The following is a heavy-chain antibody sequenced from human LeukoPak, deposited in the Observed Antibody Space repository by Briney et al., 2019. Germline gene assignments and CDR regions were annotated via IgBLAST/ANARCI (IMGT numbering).Heavy chain of an antibody. CDR3: ARSGDSSSWYYYYYGMDV. CDR1: GYTFTSYA. V-gene: IGHV1-3*01. D-gene: IGHD6-13*01. Sequence: GASVKVSCKASGYTFTSYAMHWVRQAPGQRLEWMGWINAGNGNTEYSQKFQGRVTITRDTSASTAYMELSSLRSEDTAVYYCARSGDSSSWYYYYYGMDVWGKGTTVTVSS. CDR2: INAGNGNT. J-gene: IGHJ6*04.